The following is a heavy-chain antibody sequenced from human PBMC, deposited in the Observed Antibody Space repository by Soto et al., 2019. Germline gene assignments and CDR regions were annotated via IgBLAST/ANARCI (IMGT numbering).Heavy chain of an antibody. CDR1: GGSLTTGDYY. Sequence: QVQLQESGPGLAKPSQTLSLICTVSGGSLTTGDYYWSWIRQSPGEGLEWIGYISRSGNIFYNPSLKSRITISLDTSKNQFSLKLNSVTAADTAVYYCARDNDYVYFYDCWGQGTLVTVSS. V-gene: IGHV4-30-4*01. CDR3: ARDNDYVYFYDC. D-gene: IGHD4-17*01. J-gene: IGHJ4*02. CDR2: ISRSGNI.